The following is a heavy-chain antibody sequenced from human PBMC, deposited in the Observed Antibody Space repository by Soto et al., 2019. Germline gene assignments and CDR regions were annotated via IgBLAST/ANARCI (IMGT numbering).Heavy chain of an antibody. Sequence: QVQLVESGGGVVQPGRSLRLSCAASRLTFTNYAMHWVRQAPGEGLKWVAVISDDGNNKYYADSVKGRFTISRDNPRNTVYLQMNSLRAEDTAVYYCASGPDRDGYVDHWGQGTLVTVSS. V-gene: IGHV3-30-3*01. D-gene: IGHD3-22*01. CDR2: ISDDGNNK. J-gene: IGHJ4*02. CDR1: RLTFTNYA. CDR3: ASGPDRDGYVDH.